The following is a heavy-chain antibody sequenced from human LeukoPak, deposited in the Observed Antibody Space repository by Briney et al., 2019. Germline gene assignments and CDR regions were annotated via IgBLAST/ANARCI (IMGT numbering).Heavy chain of an antibody. D-gene: IGHD1-26*01. CDR1: GGSISSSSYY. V-gene: IGHV4-39*01. CDR3: ARSRYSGSYY. Sequence: PSETLSLTCTVSGGSISSSSYYWGWIRQPPGKGLEWIGSIHYSGSTYYNPSLKSRVTISVDTSKNQFSLKLSSVTAADTAVYYCARSRYSGSYYWGQGTLVTVSS. CDR2: IHYSGST. J-gene: IGHJ4*02.